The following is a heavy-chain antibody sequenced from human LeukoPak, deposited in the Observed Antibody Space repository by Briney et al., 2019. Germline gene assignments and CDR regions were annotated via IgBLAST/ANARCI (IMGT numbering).Heavy chain of an antibody. CDR2: IYSGGDI. V-gene: IGHV3-66*01. CDR1: GFTFSSYW. J-gene: IGHJ4*02. D-gene: IGHD3-10*01. Sequence: GGSLRLSCAASGFTFSSYWMTWVRQAPGKGLEWVSVIYSGGDIYYADSVKGRFTISRDNSKNTLYLQMNSLRVEDTAVYYCXXXSXGSGIYEDSWGQGTLVTVSS. CDR3: XXXSXGSGIYEDS.